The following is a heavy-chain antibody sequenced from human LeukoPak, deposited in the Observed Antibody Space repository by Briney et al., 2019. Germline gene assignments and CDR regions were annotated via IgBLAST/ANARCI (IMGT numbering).Heavy chain of an antibody. J-gene: IGHJ5*02. V-gene: IGHV1-69*04. CDR2: IIPILGIA. CDR1: GGTFSSYA. CDR3: ARDGGNQDWFDP. Sequence: ASVKVSCKASGGTFSSYAISWVRQAPGQGLEWMGRIIPILGIANYAQKFQGRVTITADKSTSTAYLELSSLRSEDTAVYYCARDGGNQDWFDPWGQGTLVTVSS. D-gene: IGHD4-23*01.